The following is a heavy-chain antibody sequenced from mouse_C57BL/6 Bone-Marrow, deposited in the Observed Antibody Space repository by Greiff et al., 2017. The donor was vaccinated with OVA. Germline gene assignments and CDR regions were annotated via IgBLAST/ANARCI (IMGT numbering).Heavy chain of an antibody. CDR2: IDPEDGET. D-gene: IGHD1-1*01. Sequence: VQLQQSGAELVKPGASVKLSCTASGFNIKDYYMHWVKQRTEQGLEWIGRIDPEDGETKSAPKFQGKATITADTSSNTAYLQLSSLTSEDTAVYYCAIWFFITTVVADVWGTGTTVTVSS. CDR1: GFNIKDYY. V-gene: IGHV14-2*01. J-gene: IGHJ1*03. CDR3: AIWFFITTVVADV.